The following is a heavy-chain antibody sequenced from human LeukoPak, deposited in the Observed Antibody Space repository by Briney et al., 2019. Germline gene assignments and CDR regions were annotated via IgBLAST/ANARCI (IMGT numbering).Heavy chain of an antibody. D-gene: IGHD6-13*01. CDR1: GASFSSSTYY. Sequence: PSETLSLTCTVSGASFSSSTYYWGWIRQPPGKGLEWIGSIYYGGGTYYNPSLKSRVTMSVDTSKKQFSLKLSSVTVADTAVYYCARHAGGIAAAGTRPFDYWGQGTLVTVSS. V-gene: IGHV4-39*01. CDR3: ARHAGGIAAAGTRPFDY. J-gene: IGHJ4*02. CDR2: IYYGGGT.